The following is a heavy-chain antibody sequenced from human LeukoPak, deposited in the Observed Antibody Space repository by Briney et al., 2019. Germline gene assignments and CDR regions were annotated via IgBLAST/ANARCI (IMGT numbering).Heavy chain of an antibody. CDR1: GGSISSYF. Sequence: SETLSLTCTVSGGSISSYFWSWIRQPPGKGLEWIGYIYDCGSTNYNPSLKSRITMSVDTPKNQFSLKLRSVTAADTAVYYCARDLSGDYSTYDIWGQGTMVTVSS. CDR2: IYDCGST. D-gene: IGHD2-21*02. V-gene: IGHV4-59*01. CDR3: ARDLSGDYSTYDI. J-gene: IGHJ3*02.